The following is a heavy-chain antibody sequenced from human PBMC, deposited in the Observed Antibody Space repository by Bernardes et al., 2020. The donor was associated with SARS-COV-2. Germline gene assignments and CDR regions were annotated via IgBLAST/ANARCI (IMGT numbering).Heavy chain of an antibody. CDR2: IYYSGST. J-gene: IGHJ3*02. CDR1: GGSISSSSYY. V-gene: IGHV4-39*07. CDR3: ARVRFCSSTSCFVRKYAFDI. Sequence: TLSLTCTVSGGSISSSSYYWGWIRQPPGKGLEWIGSIYYSGSTYYNPSLKSRVTISVDTSKNQFSLKLSSVTAADTAVYYCARVRFCSSTSCFVRKYAFDIWGQGTMVTVSS. D-gene: IGHD2-2*01.